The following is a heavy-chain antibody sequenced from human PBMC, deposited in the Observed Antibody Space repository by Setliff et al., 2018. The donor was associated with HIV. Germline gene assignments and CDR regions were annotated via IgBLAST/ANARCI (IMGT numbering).Heavy chain of an antibody. CDR1: GYTFTSYG. D-gene: IGHD1-26*01. V-gene: IGHV1-18*04. CDR3: ATGGGQSFDY. Sequence: ASVKVSCKASGYTFTSYGMNWVRQAPGQGLEWMGWTYIGATNYAQKFRDRLTVTTDTSTSTAYTELRSLSPDDTAVYYCATGGGQSFDYWGQGTLVTVSS. J-gene: IGHJ4*02. CDR2: TYIGAT.